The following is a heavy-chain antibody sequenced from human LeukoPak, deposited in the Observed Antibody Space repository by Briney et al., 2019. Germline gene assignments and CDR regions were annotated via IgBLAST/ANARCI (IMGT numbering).Heavy chain of an antibody. CDR3: AKEDYGGTSKTFDI. Sequence: GGSQCLTCAASGFTFSSYDMAWIRQAPGKGLEWVSTVTNSGSSTYYADSVKGRFTISRDNSKNTLFLQMNSLRAEDTAVYYCAKEDYGGTSKTFDIWGECVMVTVSS. J-gene: IGHJ3*02. D-gene: IGHD4-23*01. V-gene: IGHV3-23*01. CDR2: VTNSGSST. CDR1: GFTFSSYD.